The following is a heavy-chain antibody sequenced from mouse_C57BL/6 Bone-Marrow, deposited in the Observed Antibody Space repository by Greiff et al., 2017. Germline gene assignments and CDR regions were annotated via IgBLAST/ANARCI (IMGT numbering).Heavy chain of an antibody. D-gene: IGHD1-1*01. CDR3: ASYYYGSRTRFAY. Sequence: VQLQQSGAELMKPGASVKLSCKATGYTFTGYWIEWVKLRPGHGLEWIGEILPGSGSTNYNEKFKGKATFTADTSSNTAYMQLSSLTTEDSAIYYCASYYYGSRTRFAYWGQGTLVTVSA. CDR1: GYTFTGYW. J-gene: IGHJ3*01. V-gene: IGHV1-9*01. CDR2: ILPGSGST.